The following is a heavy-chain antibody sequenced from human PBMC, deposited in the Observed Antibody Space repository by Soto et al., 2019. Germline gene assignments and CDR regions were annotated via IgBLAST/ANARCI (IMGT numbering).Heavy chain of an antibody. V-gene: IGHV1-69*12. CDR1: GGTFSSYA. Sequence: QVQLVQSGAEVKKPGSSVKVSCKASGGTFSSYAISWVRQAPGQGLEWMGGIIPIFGTANYAQKFQGRVTXXAXEXXSTAYMELSSLRSEDTAVYYCARDLQGNLNNWFDPWGQGTLVTVSS. CDR3: ARDLQGNLNNWFDP. D-gene: IGHD4-4*01. J-gene: IGHJ5*02. CDR2: IIPIFGTA.